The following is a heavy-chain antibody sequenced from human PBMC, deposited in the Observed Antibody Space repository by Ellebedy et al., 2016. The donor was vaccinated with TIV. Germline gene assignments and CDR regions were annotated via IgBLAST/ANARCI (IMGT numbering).Heavy chain of an antibody. D-gene: IGHD1-26*01. CDR1: GFTFSSYS. CDR2: ISTTSSHI. V-gene: IGHV3-21*01. CDR3: ARDLPEGAITGRGNKWFDT. Sequence: GGSLRLSXAASGFTFSSYSMNWVRQAPGKGLEWVSSISTTSSHIYYGDSMKGRFTISRDNAKNSLYLEMNSLRAEDTAVYYCARDLPEGAITGRGNKWFDTWGQGTLVTVSS. J-gene: IGHJ5*02.